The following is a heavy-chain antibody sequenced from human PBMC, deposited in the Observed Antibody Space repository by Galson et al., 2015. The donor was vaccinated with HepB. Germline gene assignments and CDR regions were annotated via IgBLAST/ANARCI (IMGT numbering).Heavy chain of an antibody. Sequence: SLRLSCAASGFTISTYWMHWVRQAQGKGLVWVSRINSDASSTDYAVSVRGRFTISRDNAKNTLYLQMNSLRAEDTAVYYCARDRNLYHYNSGGFLSWGRGTLVTVSS. V-gene: IGHV3-74*01. D-gene: IGHD3-22*01. CDR1: GFTISTYW. CDR3: ARDRNLYHYNSGGFLS. J-gene: IGHJ4*02. CDR2: INSDASST.